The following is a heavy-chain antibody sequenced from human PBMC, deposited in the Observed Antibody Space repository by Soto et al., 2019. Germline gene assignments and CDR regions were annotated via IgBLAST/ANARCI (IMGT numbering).Heavy chain of an antibody. D-gene: IGHD3-22*01. CDR3: VRSIQGDNSGRNNWFDP. CDR2: IYSAGTT. J-gene: IGHJ5*02. Sequence: EVQLVESGGGLIQPGGSLRLSCAASGFTVSSNYMSWVRQAPGKGLEWVSLIYSAGTTDYAESVRGRFTISRDNSRNTLHLQMNSLRAEDTAVYYCVRSIQGDNSGRNNWFDPWGEGTLVTVSS. V-gene: IGHV3-53*01. CDR1: GFTVSSNY.